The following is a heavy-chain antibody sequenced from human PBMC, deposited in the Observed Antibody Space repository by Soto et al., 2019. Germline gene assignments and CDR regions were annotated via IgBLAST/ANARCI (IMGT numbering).Heavy chain of an antibody. V-gene: IGHV3-73*01. Sequence: GGSLRLSCASSVFTFSDSALHCVRHSSGKWLEWVGRIRSKVDDYATIYAASVKGRFTISRDDSKNTAYLHIHSLKTEDTAVYYCTAPYYSGEYHWYLDLWGRGTLVTVSS. J-gene: IGHJ2*01. CDR1: VFTFSDSA. CDR3: TAPYYSGEYHWYLDL. CDR2: IRSKVDDYAT. D-gene: IGHD4-17*01.